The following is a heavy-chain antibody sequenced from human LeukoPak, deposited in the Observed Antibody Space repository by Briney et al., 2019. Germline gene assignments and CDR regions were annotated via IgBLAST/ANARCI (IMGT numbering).Heavy chain of an antibody. Sequence: GGSLRLSCAASRFTFSDYYMSWIRQAPGKGLEWVSYISSSGSTIYYADSVKGRFTISRDNAKNSLYLQMNSLRAEDTAVYYCARDFRYYYGSGSYGMDVWGQGTTVTVSS. V-gene: IGHV3-11*01. CDR3: ARDFRYYYGSGSYGMDV. D-gene: IGHD3-10*01. J-gene: IGHJ6*02. CDR1: RFTFSDYY. CDR2: ISSSGSTI.